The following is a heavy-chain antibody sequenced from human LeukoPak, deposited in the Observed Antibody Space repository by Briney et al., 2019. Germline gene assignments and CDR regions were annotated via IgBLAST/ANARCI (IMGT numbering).Heavy chain of an antibody. CDR2: ISYDGSDK. V-gene: IGHV3-30*04. CDR1: GFTFSDYA. J-gene: IGHJ4*02. CDR3: ARFYCGGDCYFYFDY. D-gene: IGHD2-21*02. Sequence: AGRSLRLSCAASGFTFSDYAMNWVRQAPGKGLEWVAVISYDGSDKYYADSVKGRFTISRDNSKNTLYLQMNSLRAEDMAMYYCARFYCGGDCYFYFDYWGQGTLVTVSS.